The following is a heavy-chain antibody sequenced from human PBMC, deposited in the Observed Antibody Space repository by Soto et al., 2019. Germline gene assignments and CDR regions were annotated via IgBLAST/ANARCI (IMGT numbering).Heavy chain of an antibody. Sequence: SVKVSCKASGGTFSSYAISWVRQAPGQGLEWMGGIIPIFGTANYAQKFQGRVTITADESTRTAYMELSRLRSEDTAVYYCARENGGNSGYYYGMHVWGQGTTATVYS. CDR2: IIPIFGTA. D-gene: IGHD2-21*02. CDR3: ARENGGNSGYYYGMHV. V-gene: IGHV1-69*13. J-gene: IGHJ6*02. CDR1: GGTFSSYA.